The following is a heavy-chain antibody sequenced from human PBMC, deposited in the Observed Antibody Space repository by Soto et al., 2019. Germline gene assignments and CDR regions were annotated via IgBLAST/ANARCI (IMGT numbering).Heavy chain of an antibody. CDR2: ISYDGSDK. J-gene: IGHJ5*02. CDR3: AKSSGYDYVWGSSGLDP. CDR1: GFTFSSFG. Sequence: GGSLRLSCAASGFTFSSFGMHWVRQAPDKGLQWVAVISYDGSDKYYADSVKGRFTISRDDSTNTMYLQMNSLRPEDTAVYYCAKSSGYDYVWGSSGLDPWXQGTLVTVSS. D-gene: IGHD3-16*01. V-gene: IGHV3-30*18.